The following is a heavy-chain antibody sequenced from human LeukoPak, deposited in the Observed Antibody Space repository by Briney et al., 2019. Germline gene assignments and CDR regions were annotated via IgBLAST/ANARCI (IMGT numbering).Heavy chain of an antibody. CDR1: GYTFTGYY. CDR3: ARDFYDSHWYLHNWFDP. CDR2: INPNSGDT. Sequence: ASVKVSCKASGYTFTGYYMHWVRQAPGQGLEWMGWINPNSGDTNYHGRVTMTRDTSIRSAYMELSRLRSDDTAVYYCARDFYDSHWYLHNWFDPWGQGTLVTVSS. D-gene: IGHD2-8*02. V-gene: IGHV1-2*02. J-gene: IGHJ5*02.